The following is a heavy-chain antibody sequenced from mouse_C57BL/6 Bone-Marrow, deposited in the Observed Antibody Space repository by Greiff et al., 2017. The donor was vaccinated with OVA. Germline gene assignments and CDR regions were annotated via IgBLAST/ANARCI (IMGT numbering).Heavy chain of an antibody. CDR3: ARSNYGGLAMDY. J-gene: IGHJ4*01. CDR2: FYPGSVNT. Sequence: VQLVESGPELVKPGASVKISCKASGYSFTIYYIHWVKQRPGQGLEWIGWFYPGSVNTKYNEKFKGKATLTADTSSSTGYMKLSSLTSEDSAVYYCARSNYGGLAMDYWGQGTSVTVSS. V-gene: IGHV1-66*01. D-gene: IGHD2-5*01. CDR1: GYSFTIYY.